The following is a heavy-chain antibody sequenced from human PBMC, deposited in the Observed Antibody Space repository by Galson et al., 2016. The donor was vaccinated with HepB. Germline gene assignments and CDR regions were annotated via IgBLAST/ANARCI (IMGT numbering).Heavy chain of an antibody. Sequence: SLRLSCAASGFTFRSFSSHWMSWVRQAPGKGLVWVARINSDGSSISYADSVKGRFTISRDNAKNTLYLQMNSLRAEDTAVYYCARAYCGGDCYVTHAVVLLNYHYGMDVWGQGTTVSVSS. CDR1: GFTFRSFSSHW. CDR3: ARAYCGGDCYVTHAVVLLNYHYGMDV. J-gene: IGHJ6*02. CDR2: INSDGSSI. V-gene: IGHV3-74*01. D-gene: IGHD2-21*02.